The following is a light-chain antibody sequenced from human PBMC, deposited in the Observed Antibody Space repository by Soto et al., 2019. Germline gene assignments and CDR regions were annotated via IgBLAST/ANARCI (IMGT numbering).Light chain of an antibody. CDR3: QQYYSPPLT. CDR1: QSVLYSSNNKNY. J-gene: IGKJ4*01. CDR2: WTS. V-gene: IGKV4-1*01. Sequence: DIVMTQSPDSLAVSLGERATINCKSSQSVLYSSNNKNYVAWYQQRPGQPPKLLIYWTSIRESGVPDRFSGSGSGTDFTLTNSILQAEDVAVYLCQQYYSPPLTFGGGTKVEIK.